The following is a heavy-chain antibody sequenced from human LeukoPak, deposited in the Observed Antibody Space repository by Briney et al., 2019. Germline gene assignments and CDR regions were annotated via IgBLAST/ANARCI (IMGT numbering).Heavy chain of an antibody. J-gene: IGHJ4*02. V-gene: IGHV1-2*02. CDR3: ARDSGSSGWDPTSFMDY. Sequence: ASVKVSCKASGYTFTGHHIHWVRQAPGQGLEWMGWINPNSGGANSAQKFLGRVSMTRATSISTVHMDLASLTSDDTAVYYCARDSGSSGWDPTSFMDYWGRGTLVTVSS. D-gene: IGHD6-19*01. CDR2: INPNSGGA. CDR1: GYTFTGHH.